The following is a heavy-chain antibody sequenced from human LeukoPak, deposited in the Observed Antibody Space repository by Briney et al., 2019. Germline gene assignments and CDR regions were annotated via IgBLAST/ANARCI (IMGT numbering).Heavy chain of an antibody. V-gene: IGHV1-24*01. CDR3: AREGVVVTATSPPTTHYYYYGMDV. CDR1: GYTLTELS. CDR2: FDPEDGET. Sequence: ASVKVSCKVSGYTLTELSMHWVRQAPGKGLEWMGGFDPEDGETIYAQKFQGRVTMTEDTSTDTAYTELSSLRSEDTAVYYCAREGVVVTATSPPTTHYYYYGMDVWGQGTTVTVSS. J-gene: IGHJ6*02. D-gene: IGHD2-21*02.